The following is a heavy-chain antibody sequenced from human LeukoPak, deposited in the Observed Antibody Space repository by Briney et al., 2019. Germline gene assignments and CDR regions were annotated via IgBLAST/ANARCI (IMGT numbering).Heavy chain of an antibody. Sequence: PSETLSLTCAVYGGSFSGYYWSWIRQPPGKGLEWIGEINHSGSTNYNPSLKSRVTISVGTSKNQFSLKLSSVTAADTAVYYCARRPSSSWYALFDYWGQGTLVTVSS. CDR2: INHSGST. V-gene: IGHV4-34*01. CDR3: ARRPSSSWYALFDY. D-gene: IGHD6-13*01. J-gene: IGHJ4*02. CDR1: GGSFSGYY.